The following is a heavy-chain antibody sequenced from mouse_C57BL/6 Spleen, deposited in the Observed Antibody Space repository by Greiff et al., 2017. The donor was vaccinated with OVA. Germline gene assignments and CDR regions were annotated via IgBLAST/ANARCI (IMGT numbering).Heavy chain of an antibody. CDR3: TRGVSSLYFDY. CDR2: ISSGGDYI. CDR1: GFTFSSYA. J-gene: IGHJ2*01. D-gene: IGHD1-1*01. V-gene: IGHV5-9-1*02. Sequence: EVQGVESGEGLVKPGGSLKLSCAASGFTFSSYAMSWVRQTPEKRLEWVAYISSGGDYIYYADTVKGRFAISRDNARNTLYLQMSSLKSEDTAMYYCTRGVSSLYFDYWGQGTTLTVSS.